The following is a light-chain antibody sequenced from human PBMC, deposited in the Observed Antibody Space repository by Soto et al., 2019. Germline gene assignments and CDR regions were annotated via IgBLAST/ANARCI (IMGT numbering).Light chain of an antibody. Sequence: QSVLTQPRSVSGSPGQSVTISCTGNSSDVGGYNYVSWYQQHPGKAPKLMIYDVSKRPSGVPDRFSGSKSGNTASLTISGLQAEDEADYYCCSYAGSYTFEVFGGGTKLTVL. CDR1: SSDVGGYNY. J-gene: IGLJ2*01. CDR2: DVS. CDR3: CSYAGSYTFEV. V-gene: IGLV2-11*01.